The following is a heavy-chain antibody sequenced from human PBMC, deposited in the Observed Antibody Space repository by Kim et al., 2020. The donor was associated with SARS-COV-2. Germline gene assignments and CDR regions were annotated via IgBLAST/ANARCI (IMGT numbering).Heavy chain of an antibody. Sequence: SETLSLTCTVSGGSISSSSHYWGWIRQPPGKGLEWIGSIYYGGSTYYNPSLKSRVTISVDTSKNHFSLKLNSVTAAGTAVYNCARGPDYGSENYDALDIWGQGTMVTVS. CDR3: ARGPDYGSENYDALDI. CDR1: GGSISSSSHY. V-gene: IGHV4-39*02. D-gene: IGHD3-10*01. CDR2: IYYGGST. J-gene: IGHJ3*02.